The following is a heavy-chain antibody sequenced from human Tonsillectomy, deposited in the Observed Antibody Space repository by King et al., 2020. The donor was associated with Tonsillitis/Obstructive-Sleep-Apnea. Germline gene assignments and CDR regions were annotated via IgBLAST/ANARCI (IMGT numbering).Heavy chain of an antibody. D-gene: IGHD3-3*01. CDR2: INWDGGKT. Sequence: VQLVESGGVVVQPGGSLRLFCAASGFTFDDYAMHWVRQPPGKGLEWVSLINWDGGKTYYADSVKGRFTISRDNSKNSLYLQMNSLRTEDTALYYCAKDMEKDPPRVFGVVTSGFLDYWGQGTLVTVSP. CDR1: GFTFDDYA. CDR3: AKDMEKDPPRVFGVVTSGFLDY. J-gene: IGHJ4*02. V-gene: IGHV3-43*01.